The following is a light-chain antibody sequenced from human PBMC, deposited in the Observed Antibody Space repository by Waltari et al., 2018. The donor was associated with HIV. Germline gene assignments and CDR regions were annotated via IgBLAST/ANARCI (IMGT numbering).Light chain of an antibody. V-gene: IGLV1-51*01. J-gene: IGLJ2*01. CDR3: ATWDDALSAGV. CDR1: SSNIGKNY. Sequence: QSVLTQPPSVSAAPGQKVTISCSGGSSNIGKNYVSWYQQLPGTAPKLLIYDNTERPSGIPDRFAGSKSGTSATLGITGLQTGDEADYYCATWDDALSAGVFGGGTRLTVL. CDR2: DNT.